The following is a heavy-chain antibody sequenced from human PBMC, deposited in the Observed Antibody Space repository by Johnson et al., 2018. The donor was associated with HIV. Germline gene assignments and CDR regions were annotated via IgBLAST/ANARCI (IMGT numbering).Heavy chain of an antibody. CDR3: AKEFGGDDAFDI. CDR2: IWYDGSNK. D-gene: IGHD3-10*01. Sequence: QVQLVESGGGVVQPGRSLRLSCAASGFTFSSYAMHWVRQAPGKGLEWVAVIWYDGSNKYYGDSVKGRFTISRDNSKNTLYLQMNSLRAEDTAVYYCAKEFGGDDAFDIWGQGTMVTVSS. J-gene: IGHJ3*02. CDR1: GFTFSSYA. V-gene: IGHV3-33*06.